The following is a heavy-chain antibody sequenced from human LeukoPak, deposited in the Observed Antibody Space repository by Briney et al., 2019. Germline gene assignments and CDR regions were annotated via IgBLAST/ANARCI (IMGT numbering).Heavy chain of an antibody. CDR1: GFTFSRYG. CDR3: ARDPLRWLQNNNYYYNMDV. V-gene: IGHV3-48*02. J-gene: IGHJ6*03. D-gene: IGHD5-24*01. Sequence: GGSLRLSCAASGFTFSRYGMNWVRQAPGKGLEWVSYISGSTRTIYDADSVKGRFTISRGNAKNSLYLQMNSLRDEDTAVYYCARDPLRWLQNNNYYYNMDVWGKGTTVTVSS. CDR2: ISGSTRTI.